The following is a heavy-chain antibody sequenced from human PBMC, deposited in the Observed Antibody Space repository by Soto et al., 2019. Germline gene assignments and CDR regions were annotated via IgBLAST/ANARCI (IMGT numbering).Heavy chain of an antibody. CDR1: GFAFSDSA. Sequence: EVQLVESGGGMVQPGGSLKLSCAASGFAFSDSAMHWVRQASGKGLEWIGRVRGKRGNDGTAYAASVKGRFTISRDDSKTTTYLQMNSLIIEDTAVYYCTRRRDWTAVDPLDYWGQGTLVTVSS. J-gene: IGHJ4*02. D-gene: IGHD5-18*01. CDR3: TRRRDWTAVDPLDY. CDR2: VRGKRGNDGT. V-gene: IGHV3-73*02.